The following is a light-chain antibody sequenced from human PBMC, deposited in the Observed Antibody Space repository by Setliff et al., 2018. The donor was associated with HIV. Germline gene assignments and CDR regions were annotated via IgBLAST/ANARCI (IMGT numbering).Light chain of an antibody. V-gene: IGLV2-23*01. J-gene: IGLJ1*01. CDR2: QAS. CDR3: CSNTGSNTYV. CDR1: SGDVGRYNL. Sequence: QSALTQPASVSGSPGQSITISCTGTSGDVGRYNLVSWYQQQPGKPPKLMIYQASKRPSGVSNRFSGSKSGNTASLTISGRQAEDEADYYCCSNTGSNTYVFGTGTKVTVL.